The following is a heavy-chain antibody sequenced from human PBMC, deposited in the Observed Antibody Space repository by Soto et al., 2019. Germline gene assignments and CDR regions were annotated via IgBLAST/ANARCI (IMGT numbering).Heavy chain of an antibody. D-gene: IGHD3-22*01. V-gene: IGHV3-30*18. CDR1: GFTFSSYG. Sequence: QVQLVESGGGVVQPGRSLRLSCAASGFTFSSYGMHWVRQAPGKGLEWVAVISYDGSNKYYADSVKGRFTISRDNSKNTLYLQMNSLRAEDTAVYYCAKGGGSSGYSDFDYWGQLTLVTVSS. CDR2: ISYDGSNK. CDR3: AKGGGSSGYSDFDY. J-gene: IGHJ4*02.